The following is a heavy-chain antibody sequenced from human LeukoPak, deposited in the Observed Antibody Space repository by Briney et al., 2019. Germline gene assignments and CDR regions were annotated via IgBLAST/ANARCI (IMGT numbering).Heavy chain of an antibody. CDR3: ARESDFWSGYSGY. CDR1: GFSFSSYA. CDR2: ISGSDGST. D-gene: IGHD3-3*01. J-gene: IGHJ4*02. Sequence: PGGSLRLSCAASGFSFSSYAMSWVRQAPGKGLEWVSGISGSDGSTYSADSVKGRFTISRDNSENTLYLQMNSLRAEDTAVYYCARESDFWSGYSGYWGQGTLVTVSS. V-gene: IGHV3-23*01.